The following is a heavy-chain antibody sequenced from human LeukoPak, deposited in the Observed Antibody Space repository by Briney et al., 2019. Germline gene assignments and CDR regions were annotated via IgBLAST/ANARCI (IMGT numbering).Heavy chain of an antibody. V-gene: IGHV3-21*04. CDR1: GFTFSSYS. Sequence: GGSLRLSCAASGFTFSSYSMNWVRQAPGKGLEWVSSISSSSSYIYYADSVKGRFTISRDNAKKSLYLQMNSLRVVDTALYYCATEYCSSTSCNKVGFDYWGQGTQVTVSS. CDR2: ISSSSSYI. CDR3: ATEYCSSTSCNKVGFDY. J-gene: IGHJ4*02. D-gene: IGHD2-2*01.